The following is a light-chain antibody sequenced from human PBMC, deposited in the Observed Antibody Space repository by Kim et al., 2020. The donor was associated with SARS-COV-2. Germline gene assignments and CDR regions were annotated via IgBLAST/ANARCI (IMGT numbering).Light chain of an antibody. Sequence: QSVLTQPPSASGTPGQRVTISCSGSSSNIGSNYVYWYQQLPGTAPKLLIYRNNQRPSGVPDRFSGSKSGTSASLAISGLRSEDEADYYCPAWDDSLHWVFGGGTQLTVL. CDR2: RNN. CDR1: SSNIGSNY. CDR3: PAWDDSLHWV. J-gene: IGLJ3*02. V-gene: IGLV1-47*01.